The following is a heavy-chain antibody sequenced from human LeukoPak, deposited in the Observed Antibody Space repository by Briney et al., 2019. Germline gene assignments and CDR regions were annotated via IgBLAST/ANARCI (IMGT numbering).Heavy chain of an antibody. CDR1: GFTFSSYW. D-gene: IGHD6-13*01. Sequence: GGSLRLSCAASGFTFSSYWMSWVRQAPGKGLEWVANIKQDGSEKYYVDSVKGRFTVSRDNAKNSLYLQMNSLRAEDTAVYYCARETAAAGYYYMDVWGKGTTVTVSS. CDR3: ARETAAAGYYYMDV. J-gene: IGHJ6*03. V-gene: IGHV3-7*01. CDR2: IKQDGSEK.